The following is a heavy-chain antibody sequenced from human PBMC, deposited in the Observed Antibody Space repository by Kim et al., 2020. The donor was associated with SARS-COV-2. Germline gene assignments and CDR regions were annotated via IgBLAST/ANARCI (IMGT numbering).Heavy chain of an antibody. V-gene: IGHV3-43*02. D-gene: IGHD3-10*01. CDR3: AKVKGYGSGSYPFDY. Sequence: GGSLRLSCAASGFTFDDYAMHWVRQAPGKGLEWVSLISGDGGSTYYADSVKGRFTISRDNSKNSLYLQMNSLRTEDTALYYCAKVKGYGSGSYPFDYWGQGTLVTVSS. J-gene: IGHJ4*02. CDR1: GFTFDDYA. CDR2: ISGDGGST.